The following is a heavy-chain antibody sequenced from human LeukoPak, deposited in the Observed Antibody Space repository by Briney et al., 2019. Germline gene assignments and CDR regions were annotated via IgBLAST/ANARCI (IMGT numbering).Heavy chain of an antibody. D-gene: IGHD3/OR15-3a*01. CDR3: ARVDWANWFDP. V-gene: IGHV4-59*01. J-gene: IGHJ5*02. CDR1: GGSISSYY. CDR2: IYYSGST. Sequence: SETLSLTCTVSGGSISSYYWSWIRQPPWKGLERIGYIYYSGSTNYNPSLKRRVTISVDTSKNQFSLQLSSVTAADTAGYYCARVDWANWFDPWGQGTLVTVSS.